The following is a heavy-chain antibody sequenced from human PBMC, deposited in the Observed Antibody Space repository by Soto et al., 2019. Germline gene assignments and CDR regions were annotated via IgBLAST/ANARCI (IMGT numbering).Heavy chain of an antibody. CDR3: ARRDSGGFYRFFDS. J-gene: IGHJ4*02. V-gene: IGHV1-69*06. CDR2: TGSGTGPG. CDR1: GDSLSTNP. Sequence: ASVKVSCKASGDSLSTNPISWVRQAPGQGLEWMGGTGSGTGPGNHAQKFQGRLTVTADKSTSTVYMELTNLSSEDTAVYYCARRDSGGFYRFFDSWGQGTLVTVSS. D-gene: IGHD2-15*01.